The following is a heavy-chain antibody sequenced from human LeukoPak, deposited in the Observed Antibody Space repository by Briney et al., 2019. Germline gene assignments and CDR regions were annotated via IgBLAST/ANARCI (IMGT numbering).Heavy chain of an antibody. V-gene: IGHV3-43D*03. Sequence: GGSLRLSCAASGFTFDDYVMHWVRQIPGKGLEWVSLINYDGYSTYYADSVKGRFTISRDNSKNSLYLQMNSLRAEDTALYYCAKDSRALGISGNYMDVWGKGTTVTVSS. J-gene: IGHJ6*03. CDR1: GFTFDDYV. CDR2: INYDGYST. CDR3: AKDSRALGISGNYMDV. D-gene: IGHD7-27*01.